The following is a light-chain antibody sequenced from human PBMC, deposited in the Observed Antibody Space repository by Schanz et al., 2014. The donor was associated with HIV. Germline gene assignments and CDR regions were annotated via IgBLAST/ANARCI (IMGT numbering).Light chain of an antibody. J-gene: IGLJ3*02. V-gene: IGLV1-47*01. CDR3: AAWDDSLNGWV. Sequence: QSALTQPPSASGPPGQRITISCSGSSSNIGTNYVYWYQQLPGTAPKLLIYRNNQRPSGVPDRFSGSKSGTSASLAISGLRSEDEADYHCAAWDDSLNGWVFGGGTKLTVL. CDR1: SSNIGTNY. CDR2: RNN.